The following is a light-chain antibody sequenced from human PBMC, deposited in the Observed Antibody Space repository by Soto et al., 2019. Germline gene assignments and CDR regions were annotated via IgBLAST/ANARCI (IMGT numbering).Light chain of an antibody. J-gene: IGKJ2*01. CDR2: GAS. Sequence: EIVMTQSPATLSVSPGERATLSCRASKSVSSNLAWYQQKPGQAPRLLIYGASTRATGIPARFSGSRSGTEFTLTISSLQSEDFAVYYCQQYNNWLYTFGQGTKLEIK. V-gene: IGKV3-15*01. CDR1: KSVSSN. CDR3: QQYNNWLYT.